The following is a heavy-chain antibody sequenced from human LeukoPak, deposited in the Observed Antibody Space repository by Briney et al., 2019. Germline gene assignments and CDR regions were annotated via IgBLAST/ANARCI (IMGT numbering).Heavy chain of an antibody. Sequence: GGSLRLSCAASGFTFSSYSMNWVRQAPGKGLEWVSYISSSSSTIYYADSVKGRFTISRDNAKNSLYLQMNSLRAEDTAVYYCARAAVAGHTDYWGQGTLVTVSS. CDR2: ISSSSSTI. D-gene: IGHD6-19*01. CDR1: GFTFSSYS. V-gene: IGHV3-48*04. CDR3: ARAAVAGHTDY. J-gene: IGHJ4*02.